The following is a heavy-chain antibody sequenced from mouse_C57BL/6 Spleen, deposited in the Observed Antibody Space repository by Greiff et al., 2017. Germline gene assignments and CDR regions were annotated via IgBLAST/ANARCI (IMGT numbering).Heavy chain of an antibody. Sequence: DVQLVESGGGLVQPKGSLKLSCAASGFSFNTYAMNWVRQAPGQGLEWVARIRSKSNNYATYYADSVKDRFTIARDDSESLLYLQMNNLKTEDTAMYYSVGCPADWGQGTTLTVSS. CDR2: IRSKSNNYAT. CDR1: GFSFNTYA. V-gene: IGHV10-1*01. J-gene: IGHJ2*01. CDR3: VGCPAD.